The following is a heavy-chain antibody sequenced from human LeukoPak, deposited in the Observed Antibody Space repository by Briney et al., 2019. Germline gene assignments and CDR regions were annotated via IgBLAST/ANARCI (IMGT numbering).Heavy chain of an antibody. J-gene: IGHJ6*03. CDR1: GGSISSYY. CDR3: ARGHSSGWFPGVYHNYMDV. CDR2: IYDSGST. D-gene: IGHD6-19*01. Sequence: SETLSLTCTVSGGSISSYYWSWIRQPPGKGLEWIWHIYDSGSTNYNPSLKSRVTISADTSKNQFSLKLTSVTAADTAIYYCARGHSSGWFPGVYHNYMDVWGKGTTVTVSS. V-gene: IGHV4-59*01.